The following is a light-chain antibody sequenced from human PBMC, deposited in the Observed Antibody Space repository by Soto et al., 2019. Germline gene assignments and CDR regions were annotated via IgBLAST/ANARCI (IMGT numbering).Light chain of an antibody. V-gene: IGKV3-20*01. J-gene: IGKJ2*01. CDR2: GAS. CDR1: QSVTSNY. Sequence: EIVLTQSPGTLSLSPGERATLSCRASQSVTSNYLAWYQQKPGQAPGLLIYGASSRATGIPDRFSGSGSGTDFTLPISRLEPEDFAVYYCQQYSSSPATFGQGTKLEIK. CDR3: QQYSSSPAT.